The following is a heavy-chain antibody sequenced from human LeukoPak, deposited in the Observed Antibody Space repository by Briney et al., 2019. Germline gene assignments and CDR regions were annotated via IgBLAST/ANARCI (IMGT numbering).Heavy chain of an antibody. CDR1: GFTLTNYG. CDR3: ARGFDY. Sequence: GGSLRLSCAASGFTLTNYGMSWVRQAPGKGLEWVAKIKQDGSEKYYVGSVEGRFSISRDNAKNSLYLQMNSLRAEDTAMYYCARGFDYWGGGTLVTVSS. CDR2: IKQDGSEK. J-gene: IGHJ4*02. V-gene: IGHV3-7*04.